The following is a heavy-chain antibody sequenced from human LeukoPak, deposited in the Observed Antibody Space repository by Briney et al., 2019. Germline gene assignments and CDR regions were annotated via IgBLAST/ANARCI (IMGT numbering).Heavy chain of an antibody. V-gene: IGHV3-53*01. CDR2: IYSGGST. CDR3: ARIVVVENWFDP. D-gene: IGHD3-22*01. Sequence: GVLRLSCAASGFTVSGNYMSWVRQAPGKGLEWVSVIYSGGSTYYADSVKGRFTISRDNSKNTLYLQMNSLRAEDTAVYYCARIVVVENWFDPWGQGTLVTVSS. J-gene: IGHJ5*02. CDR1: GFTVSGNY.